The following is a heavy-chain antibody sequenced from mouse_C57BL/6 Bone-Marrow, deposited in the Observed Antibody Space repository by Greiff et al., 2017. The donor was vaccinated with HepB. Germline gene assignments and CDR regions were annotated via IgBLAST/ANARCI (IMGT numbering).Heavy chain of an antibody. J-gene: IGHJ1*03. Sequence: DVMLVESGGGLVQPGGSLKLSCAASGFTFSDYGMAWVRQAPRKGPEWVAFISNLAYSIYYADTVTGRFTISRENAKNTLYLEMSSLRSEDTAMYYCARRGITTVDWYFDVWGTGTTVTVSS. D-gene: IGHD1-1*01. V-gene: IGHV5-15*04. CDR3: ARRGITTVDWYFDV. CDR2: ISNLAYSI. CDR1: GFTFSDYG.